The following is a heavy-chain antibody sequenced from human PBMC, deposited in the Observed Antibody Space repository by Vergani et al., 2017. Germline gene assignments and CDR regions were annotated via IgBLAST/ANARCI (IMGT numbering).Heavy chain of an antibody. J-gene: IGHJ4*02. V-gene: IGHV3-30*18. Sequence: QVQLVESGGGVVQPGRSLRLSCAASGFTFSSYGMHWVRQAPGKGLEWVAVISYDGRNKYYADSVKGRFTISRDNSKNTLYLQMNSLRAEDTAVYYCAKDLSGVVVPAAIQPTFDYWGQGTLVTVSS. CDR3: AKDLSGVVVPAAIQPTFDY. CDR2: ISYDGRNK. D-gene: IGHD2-2*02. CDR1: GFTFSSYG.